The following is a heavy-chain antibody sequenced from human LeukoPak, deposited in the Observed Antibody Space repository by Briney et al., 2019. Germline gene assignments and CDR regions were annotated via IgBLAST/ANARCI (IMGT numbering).Heavy chain of an antibody. V-gene: IGHV4-59*01. CDR1: GGSISSYY. Sequence: SETLSLTCTVSGGSISSYYWSWIRQPPGKGLEWIGYIYYSGSTNYNPSLKSRVTISVDTSKNQFSLKLSSVTAADTAVYYCARVRRYGSGTYGVYYYGMDVWGQGTTVTVSS. D-gene: IGHD3-10*01. CDR3: ARVRRYGSGTYGVYYYGMDV. J-gene: IGHJ6*02. CDR2: IYYSGST.